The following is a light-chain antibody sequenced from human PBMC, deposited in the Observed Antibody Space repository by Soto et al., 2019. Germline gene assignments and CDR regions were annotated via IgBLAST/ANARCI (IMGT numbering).Light chain of an antibody. CDR3: QQYNHYLT. CDR2: DAS. CDR1: QSISSW. J-gene: IGKJ4*01. V-gene: IGKV1-5*01. Sequence: DIQMTQSPSTLSASVGDRVTITCRASQSISSWLAWYQQKPGKAPKLLIYDASSLESGVPSRFSGSGSGTEFTLTISSLQPDDFATYYCQQYNHYLTFGGGTKVDIK.